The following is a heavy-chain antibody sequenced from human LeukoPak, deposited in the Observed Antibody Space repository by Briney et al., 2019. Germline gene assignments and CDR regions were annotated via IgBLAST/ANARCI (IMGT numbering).Heavy chain of an antibody. CDR2: ISSSGSTI. CDR3: ARDSDRYCSGGSCQRFDY. Sequence: GGSLRLSCAASGFTFSDYYMSWIRQAPGKGLEWVSYISSSGSTIYYADSVKGRFTISRDNAKNSLYLQMNSLRAEDTAVYYCARDSDRYCSGGSCQRFDYWGQGTLDTVSS. CDR1: GFTFSDYY. V-gene: IGHV3-11*01. J-gene: IGHJ4*02. D-gene: IGHD2-15*01.